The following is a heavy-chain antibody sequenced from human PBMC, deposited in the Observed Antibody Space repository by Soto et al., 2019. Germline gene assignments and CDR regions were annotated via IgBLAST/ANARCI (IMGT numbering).Heavy chain of an antibody. CDR1: GCTLSSFE. J-gene: IGHJ5*02. CDR3: ASDSRWYSYNWCDP. Sequence: GGSLRLSCVPSGCTLSSFEMNCLRQAPGKGPEWIALINPSGRTISNACCVKGRFSIARAKAENCVYLQRSSLRGEDTAMYYWASDSRWYSYNWCDPWRKGT. D-gene: IGHD6-19*01. V-gene: IGHV3-48*03. CDR2: INPSGRTI.